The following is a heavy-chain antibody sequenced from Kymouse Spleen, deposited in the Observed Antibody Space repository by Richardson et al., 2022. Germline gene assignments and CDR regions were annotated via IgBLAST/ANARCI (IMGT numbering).Heavy chain of an antibody. V-gene: IGHV3-30*18. J-gene: IGHJ6*02. D-gene: IGHD1-26*01. CDR3: AKDEIVGATTDYYYYGMDV. CDR1: GFTFSSYG. Sequence: QVQLVESGGGVVQPGRSLRLSCAASGFTFSSYGMHWVRQAPGKGLEWVAVISYDGSNKYYADSVKGRFTISRDNSKNTLYLQMNSLRAEDTAVYYCAKDEIVGATTDYYYYGMDVWGQGTTVTVSS. CDR2: ISYDGSNK.